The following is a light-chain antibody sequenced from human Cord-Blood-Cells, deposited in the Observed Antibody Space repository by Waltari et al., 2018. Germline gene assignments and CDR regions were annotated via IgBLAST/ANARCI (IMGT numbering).Light chain of an antibody. J-gene: IGLJ2*01. Sequence: QSALTQPASVSGSPGQSITISCTGTSSDVGGYNYVSWYQQHPGKAPKHMIYDVSNRPSGVSNRVSGSKSGNTASLTISGLQAEDEADYYCSSYTSSITVVFGGGTKLTVL. V-gene: IGLV2-14*01. CDR2: DVS. CDR1: SSDVGGYNY. CDR3: SSYTSSITVV.